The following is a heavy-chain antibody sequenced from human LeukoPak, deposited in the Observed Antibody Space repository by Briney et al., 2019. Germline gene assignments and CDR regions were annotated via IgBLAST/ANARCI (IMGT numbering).Heavy chain of an antibody. D-gene: IGHD3-22*01. CDR2: ISPYNGNT. J-gene: IGHJ4*02. CDR1: GYTFSSYG. CDR3: ARHYDSSGYYFSS. V-gene: IGHV1-18*01. Sequence: GASVKVSCKASGYTFSSYGISWVRQAPGPGLEWMGWISPYNGNTNHVQQLQGRVTMTTDTSTSTAYMELRSLRSDDTAVYYCARHYDSSGYYFSSWGQGTLVTVSS.